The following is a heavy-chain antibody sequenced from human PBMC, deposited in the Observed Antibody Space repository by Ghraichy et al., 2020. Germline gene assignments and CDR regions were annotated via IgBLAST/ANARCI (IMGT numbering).Heavy chain of an antibody. CDR3: AGRRLQNDY. CDR2: IDYSGNT. V-gene: IGHV4-31*11. CDR1: GGSIRSDGYY. J-gene: IGHJ4*02. D-gene: IGHD6-6*01. Sequence: LSLTCAVSGGSIRSDGYYWSWTRQHPATGLEWIGYIDYSGNTYYNPSLKRRVTISVDTSKNKFSLELTSLTAADTAVYYCAGRRLQNDYWGQGTLVTVSS.